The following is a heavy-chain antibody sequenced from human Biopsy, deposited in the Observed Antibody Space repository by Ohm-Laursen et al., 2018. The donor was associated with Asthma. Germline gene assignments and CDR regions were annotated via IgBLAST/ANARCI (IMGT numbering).Heavy chain of an antibody. CDR2: ISYTGSA. J-gene: IGHJ4*02. D-gene: IGHD7-27*01. CDR3: ARHWDWGSFFDY. CDR1: GGSMSSSSYY. V-gene: IGHV4-39*01. Sequence: SQTLSLTCTVSGGSMSSSSYYWGWIRQPPGKGLEWMGSISYTGSAYHNPSLKGQVTISVDPSKNHFSLKLASVTAADTAVYYCARHWDWGSFFDYWGQGTPVTVSS.